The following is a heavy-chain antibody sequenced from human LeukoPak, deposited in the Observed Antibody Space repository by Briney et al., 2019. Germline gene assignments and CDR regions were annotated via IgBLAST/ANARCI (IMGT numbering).Heavy chain of an antibody. CDR2: IYHSGST. D-gene: IGHD3-9*01. Sequence: PSQTLSLTCAVSGGSISSGGYSWSWIRQPPGKGLEWIGYIYHSGSTYYNPSLKSRVTISVDRSKNQFSLKLSSVTAADTAVYYCASGYYDILTGYRRHFDYWGQGTLVTVSS. CDR1: GGSISSGGYS. V-gene: IGHV4-30-2*01. J-gene: IGHJ4*02. CDR3: ASGYYDILTGYRRHFDY.